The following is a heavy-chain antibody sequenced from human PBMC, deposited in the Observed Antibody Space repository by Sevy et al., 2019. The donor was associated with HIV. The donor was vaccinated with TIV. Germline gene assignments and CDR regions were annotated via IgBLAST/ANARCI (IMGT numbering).Heavy chain of an antibody. CDR2: ISRSGTTI. Sequence: GGSLRLSCVASGFTLPDYEMNWVRQAPGKGLEWVASISRSGTTIYYADSLKDRFTISRDSAKNSVYLQMNSLRAEDTGFYFCARGPGYYDSGSWLDPWGQGTLVTVSS. CDR3: ARGPGYYDSGSWLDP. CDR1: GFTLPDYE. D-gene: IGHD3-9*01. J-gene: IGHJ5*02. V-gene: IGHV3-48*03.